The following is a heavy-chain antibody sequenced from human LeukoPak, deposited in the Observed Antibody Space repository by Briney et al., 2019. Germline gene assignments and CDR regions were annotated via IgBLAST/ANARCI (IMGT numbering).Heavy chain of an antibody. CDR1: GFTFSSYA. CDR3: ARDSSGYYLSGMDV. J-gene: IGHJ6*02. Sequence: PGGSLRLSCAASGFTFSSYAMSWIRQAPGKGLEWVSYISSSGSTIYYADSVKGRFTISRDNAKNSLYLQMNSLRAEDTAVYYCARDSSGYYLSGMDVWGQGTTVTVSS. D-gene: IGHD3-22*01. CDR2: ISSSGSTI. V-gene: IGHV3-11*01.